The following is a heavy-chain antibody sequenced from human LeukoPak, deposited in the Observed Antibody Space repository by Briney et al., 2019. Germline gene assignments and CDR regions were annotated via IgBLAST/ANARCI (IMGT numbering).Heavy chain of an antibody. V-gene: IGHV4-31*03. CDR2: IYYSGST. D-gene: IGHD4-11*01. Sequence: SQTRSLTCTVSGGSISSGGYYWSRIRQHPGKGLEWIGYIYYSGSTYYNPSLKSRVTISVDTSKNQFSLKLSSVTAADTAVYYCARGLTTVTPGENWFDPWGQGTLVTVSS. CDR3: ARGLTTVTPGENWFDP. J-gene: IGHJ5*02. CDR1: GGSISSGGYY.